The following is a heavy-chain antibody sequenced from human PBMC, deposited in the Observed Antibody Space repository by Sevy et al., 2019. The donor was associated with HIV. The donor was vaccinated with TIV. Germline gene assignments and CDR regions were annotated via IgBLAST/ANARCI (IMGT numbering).Heavy chain of an antibody. CDR3: TRDKGESSSSFLGELSY. Sequence: GGSLRLSCAASGFTFSRYAMNWVRQAPGKGLEWVAVISSDGRNKDYADSVKARFTMSRDNSKNTLYLQMNSLRSEDTALYYWTRDKGESSSSFLGELSYWGQGTLVTVSS. CDR1: GFTFSRYA. J-gene: IGHJ4*02. D-gene: IGHD3-16*02. CDR2: ISSDGRNK. V-gene: IGHV3-30*04.